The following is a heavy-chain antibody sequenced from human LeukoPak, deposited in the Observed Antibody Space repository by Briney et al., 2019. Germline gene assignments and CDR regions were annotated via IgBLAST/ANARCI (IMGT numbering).Heavy chain of an antibody. D-gene: IGHD6-19*01. CDR3: ARDGPSSGWPYYFDY. J-gene: IGHJ4*02. Sequence: GASVKVSCKASGGTFSSYAISWVRQAPGQGLEWMGRIIPILGIANYAQKFQGRVTITADKSTSTAYMELSSLRSEDTAVYYCARDGPSSGWPYYFDYWGQGTLVTVSS. CDR1: GGTFSSYA. CDR2: IIPILGIA. V-gene: IGHV1-69*04.